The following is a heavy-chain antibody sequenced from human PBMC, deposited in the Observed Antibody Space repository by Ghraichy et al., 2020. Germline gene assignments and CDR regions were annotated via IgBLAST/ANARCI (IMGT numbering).Heavy chain of an antibody. V-gene: IGHV4-31*03. CDR1: GGSINSGDFY. CDR2: IYYSGST. CDR3: ARDRQRTYGSGSFYLDY. Sequence: SQTLSLTCTVSGGSINSGDFYWSWIRQHPGKCLEWIGYIYYSGSTYYNPSLKSRVTISVDTSKNQFSLNLSSVTAADTAVYYCARDRQRTYGSGSFYLDYWGQGTLVTVSS. J-gene: IGHJ4*02. D-gene: IGHD3-10*01.